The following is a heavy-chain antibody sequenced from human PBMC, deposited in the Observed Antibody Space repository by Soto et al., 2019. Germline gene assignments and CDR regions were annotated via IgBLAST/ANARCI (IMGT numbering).Heavy chain of an antibody. CDR1: GGSISSGDYY. CDR2: MSHIGIT. V-gene: IGHV4-30-4*01. J-gene: IGHJ4*02. Sequence: SETLSLTCTVSGGSISSGDYYWSWVRQPPGKGLEWIGEMSHIGITNYNPSLKGRVTMSLDKSKNQFSLKVNSVTAADTAVYYCASRKSSPYFDYWGQGTLVTVSS. CDR3: ASRKSSPYFDY. D-gene: IGHD3-10*01.